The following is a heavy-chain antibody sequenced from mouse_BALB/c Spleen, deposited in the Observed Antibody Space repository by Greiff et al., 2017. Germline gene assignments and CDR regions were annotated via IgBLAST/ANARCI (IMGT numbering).Heavy chain of an antibody. CDR1: GYAFTNYL. V-gene: IGHV1-54*01. D-gene: IGHD3-3*01. Sequence: QVQLKESGAELVRPGTSVKVSCKASGYAFTNYLIEWVKQRPGQGLEWIGVINPGSGGTNYNEKFKGKATLTADKSSSTAYMQLSSLTSDDSAVYFCARNMGTGLAYWGQGTLVTVSA. CDR2: INPGSGGT. J-gene: IGHJ3*01. CDR3: ARNMGTGLAY.